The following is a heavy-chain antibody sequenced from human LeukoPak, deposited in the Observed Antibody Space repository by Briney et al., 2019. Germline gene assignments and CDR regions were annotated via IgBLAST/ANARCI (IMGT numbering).Heavy chain of an antibody. CDR2: IDPSSGDT. D-gene: IGHD6-19*01. CDR1: DYTFTAYY. V-gene: IGHV1-2*06. Sequence: ASVKVSCKASDYTFTAYYIHWVRQAPGQGLEWMGRIDPSSGDTSYVQKFQGRVTMTRDTSISTAHMDLSGLISDDTAVYYCATSVAVAGSFDYWGQGTLVTVSS. CDR3: ATSVAVAGSFDY. J-gene: IGHJ4*02.